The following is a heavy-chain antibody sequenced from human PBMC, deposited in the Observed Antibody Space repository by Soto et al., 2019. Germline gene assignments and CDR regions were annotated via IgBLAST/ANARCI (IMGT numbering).Heavy chain of an antibody. CDR1: GFTVSSNY. CDR3: AREAAASNYYYGMDV. Sequence: GGSLRLSCAASGFTVSSNYMSWVRQAPGKGLEWVSVIYSGGSTYYADSVKGRFTISRDNSKNTLYLQMNSLRAEDTAVDYCAREAAASNYYYGMDVWGQGTTVTVSS. V-gene: IGHV3-53*01. CDR2: IYSGGST. D-gene: IGHD6-13*01. J-gene: IGHJ6*02.